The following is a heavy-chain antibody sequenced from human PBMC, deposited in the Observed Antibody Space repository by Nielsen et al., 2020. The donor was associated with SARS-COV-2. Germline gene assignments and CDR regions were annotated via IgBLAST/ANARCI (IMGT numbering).Heavy chain of an antibody. CDR2: IRSEANDYAT. CDR3: TRGLSDF. D-gene: IGHD2-2*01. CDR1: GFTFSGSA. V-gene: IGHV3-73*01. Sequence: GVLKISCAVSGFTFSGSALHWVRQAPGKGLEWVGRIRSEANDYATAYAASVKGRFTISRDDSKNTTYLQLYRLKTEDTAVYFCTRGLSDFWGQGTLVTVSS. J-gene: IGHJ4*02.